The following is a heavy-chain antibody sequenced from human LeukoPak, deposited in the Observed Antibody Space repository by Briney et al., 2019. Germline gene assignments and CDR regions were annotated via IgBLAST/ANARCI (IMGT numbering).Heavy chain of an antibody. D-gene: IGHD3-10*01. CDR1: GLTFSSYA. Sequence: GGSLRLSCAASGLTFSSYAMDWVRQAPGKGLEWGSTISGSGGSTYYADSVKGRFTISRDNSKNTLYLQMNSLRAEDTAVYYCAKALGGSGSNFDYWGQGTLVTVSS. CDR2: ISGSGGST. V-gene: IGHV3-23*01. CDR3: AKALGGSGSNFDY. J-gene: IGHJ4*02.